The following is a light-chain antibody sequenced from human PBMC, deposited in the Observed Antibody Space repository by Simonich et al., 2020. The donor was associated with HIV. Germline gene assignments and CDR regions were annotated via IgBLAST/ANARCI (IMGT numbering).Light chain of an antibody. Sequence: EIVLTQSPGTLSLSPGERATLPCRASQSVSSSYLAWYQQKPGQAPRLLIYGASSRATGIPDRFSGSGSGTDFTLTISRLEPEDFAVYYCQQYVSSLLTFGGGTKVEIK. CDR2: GAS. J-gene: IGKJ4*01. CDR1: QSVSSSY. V-gene: IGKV3-20*01. CDR3: QQYVSSLLT.